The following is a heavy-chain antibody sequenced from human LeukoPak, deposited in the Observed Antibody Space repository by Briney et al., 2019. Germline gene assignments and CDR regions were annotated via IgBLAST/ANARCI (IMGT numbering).Heavy chain of an antibody. CDR1: GGTFSSYA. D-gene: IGHD3-3*01. J-gene: IGHJ4*02. V-gene: IGHV1-69*05. Sequence: GASVKVSCKASGGTFSSYAISWVRQAPGQGLEWMGRIIPIFGTANCAQKFQGRVTITTDESTSTAYMELSSLRSEDTAVYYCASGLTRYFDYWGQGTLVTVSS. CDR2: IIPIFGTA. CDR3: ASGLTRYFDY.